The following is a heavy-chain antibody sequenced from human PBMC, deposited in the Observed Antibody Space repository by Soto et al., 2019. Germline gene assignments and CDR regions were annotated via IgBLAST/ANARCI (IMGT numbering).Heavy chain of an antibody. CDR3: AAERVAVAANYYYGMDV. CDR1: GFTFTSSA. J-gene: IGHJ6*02. V-gene: IGHV1-58*01. CDR2: IVVGSGNT. D-gene: IGHD6-19*01. Sequence: GASVKVSCKASGFTFTSSAVQWVRQARGQRLEWIGWIVVGSGNTNYAQKFQERVTITRDMSTSTAYMELSSLRSEDTAVYYCAAERVAVAANYYYGMDVWGQGTTVTVSS.